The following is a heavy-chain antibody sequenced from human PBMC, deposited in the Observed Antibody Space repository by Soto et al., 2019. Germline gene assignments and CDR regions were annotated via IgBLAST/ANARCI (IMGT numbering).Heavy chain of an antibody. D-gene: IGHD6-19*01. Sequence: GECLKISCAASGFTFSSYSMNWVRQAPGKGLEWVSSISSSSSYIYYADSVKGRFTISRDNATNTLYLQMDSLRAEDTAVYYCVRAPEQRPIDFWGHGSLVTVSS. CDR1: GFTFSSYS. CDR2: ISSSSSYI. J-gene: IGHJ4*01. V-gene: IGHV3-21*01. CDR3: VRAPEQRPIDF.